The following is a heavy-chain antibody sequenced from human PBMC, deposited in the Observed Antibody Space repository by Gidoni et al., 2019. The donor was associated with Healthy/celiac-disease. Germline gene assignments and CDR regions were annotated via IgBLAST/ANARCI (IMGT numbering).Heavy chain of an antibody. D-gene: IGHD3-10*01. CDR1: GGSISSYY. V-gene: IGHV4-59*01. J-gene: IGHJ6*02. Sequence: QVQLQESGPGLVKHSETLSLTCTVSGGSISSYYWSWIRQPPGKGLEWIGYIYYSGSTNYNPSLKSRVTISVDTSKNQFSLKLSSVTAADTAVYYCARDLYLGHYGMDVWGQGTTVTVSS. CDR2: IYYSGST. CDR3: ARDLYLGHYGMDV.